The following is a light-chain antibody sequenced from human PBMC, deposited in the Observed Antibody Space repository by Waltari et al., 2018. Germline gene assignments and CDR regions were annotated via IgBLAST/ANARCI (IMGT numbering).Light chain of an antibody. Sequence: EIVLKQSPGTLSLSPGERATLSCRASQGIGRYLAWYQQKPDQAPRLLIYGASSRATGIPDRFSGSGSGTDFSLTISRLEPEDFAVYYCQNHERLPATFGQGTKVEIK. J-gene: IGKJ1*01. CDR2: GAS. CDR3: QNHERLPAT. CDR1: QGIGRY. V-gene: IGKV3-20*01.